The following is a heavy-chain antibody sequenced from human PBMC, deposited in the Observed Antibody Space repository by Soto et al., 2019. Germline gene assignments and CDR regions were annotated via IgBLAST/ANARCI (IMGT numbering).Heavy chain of an antibody. V-gene: IGHV4-39*01. CDR3: ARHPERIAQIGWFDP. J-gene: IGHJ5*02. Sequence: SETLSLTCTVSGGSISNSSYFLSWIRQPPGKGLEWIGSIYYSGSTYYNPSLKSRVTVSVDTSKNQFSLKLSSVTAEDTAVYYCARHPERIAQIGWFDPWGQGTLVTVSS. CDR2: IYYSGST. D-gene: IGHD6-13*01. CDR1: GGSISNSSYF.